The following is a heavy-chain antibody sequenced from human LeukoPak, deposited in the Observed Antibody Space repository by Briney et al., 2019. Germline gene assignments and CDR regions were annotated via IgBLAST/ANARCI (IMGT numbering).Heavy chain of an antibody. Sequence: SETLSLTCAVYGGSFSGYYWSWIRQPPGKGLEWIGYIYYSGSTYYNPSLKSRVTISVDTSKNQFSLKLSSVTAADTAVYYRASAPGREYYYYMDVWGKGTTVTVSS. V-gene: IGHV4-34*09. CDR3: ASAPGREYYYYMDV. CDR1: GGSFSGYY. J-gene: IGHJ6*03. D-gene: IGHD3-10*01. CDR2: IYYSGST.